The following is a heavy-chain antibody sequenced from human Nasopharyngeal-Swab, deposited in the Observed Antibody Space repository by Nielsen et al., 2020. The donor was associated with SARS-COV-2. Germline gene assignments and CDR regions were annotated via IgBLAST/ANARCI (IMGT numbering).Heavy chain of an antibody. V-gene: IGHV5-51*01. J-gene: IGHJ6*02. CDR2: IYPGDSDT. Sequence: GESLKISCKGSGYSFTSYWIGWVRQMPGKGLEWMGIIYPGDSDTIYSPSFQGQVTISADKSISTAYLQWSSLKASDTAMYYCARQPSQGDYYGSGSYFYYGMDVWGQGTTVTVSS. CDR3: ARQPSQGDYYGSGSYFYYGMDV. D-gene: IGHD3-10*01. CDR1: GYSFTSYW.